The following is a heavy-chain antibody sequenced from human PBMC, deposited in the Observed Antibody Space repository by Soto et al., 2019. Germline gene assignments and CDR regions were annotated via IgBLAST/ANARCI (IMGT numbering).Heavy chain of an antibody. CDR2: IWFDGSNN. CDR3: ARVFDCSDVIYRPWDTFDI. D-gene: IGHD2-21*01. CDR1: AFTFSNYG. Sequence: QVRLVESGGGVVQPGRSLRLSCAESAFTFSNYGVHWVRHAPGKGLEWVALIWFDGSNNYYVDSVKGRFTISRDNSKNTLYLQMDSLKVEDTAVYYCARVFDCSDVIYRPWDTFDIWGQGTMVTVSS. J-gene: IGHJ3*02. V-gene: IGHV3-33*01.